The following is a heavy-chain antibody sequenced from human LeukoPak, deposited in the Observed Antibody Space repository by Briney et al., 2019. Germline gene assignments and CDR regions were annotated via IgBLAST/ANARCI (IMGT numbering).Heavy chain of an antibody. D-gene: IGHD3-10*01. V-gene: IGHV4-61*02. Sequence: SETLSLTCTVSGDSIISGSYYWTWIRQPAGKTLEWIGRIYTSGSTNYNPSVESRATISIDTADNQFSLRLSSVTAADTVIYYCARVWWHRGHWFESWSQGTLVTVSS. J-gene: IGHJ5*01. CDR2: IYTSGST. CDR3: ARVWWHRGHWFES. CDR1: GDSIISGSYY.